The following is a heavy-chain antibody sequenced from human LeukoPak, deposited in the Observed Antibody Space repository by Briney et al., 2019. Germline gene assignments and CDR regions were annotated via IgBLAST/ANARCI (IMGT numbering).Heavy chain of an antibody. J-gene: IGHJ6*02. Sequence: VGSQRLSYPASGFTLRDCWMSWVRQAPADGLERLGNIKEDGSEKYYVDSVKGRFTISRDNAKNSLYLQMNSLRVEDTAVYYCARIAGPPGYGMDVWGQGTTVTVSS. CDR1: GFTLRDCW. D-gene: IGHD3-10*01. CDR3: ARIAGPPGYGMDV. CDR2: IKEDGSEK. V-gene: IGHV3-7*04.